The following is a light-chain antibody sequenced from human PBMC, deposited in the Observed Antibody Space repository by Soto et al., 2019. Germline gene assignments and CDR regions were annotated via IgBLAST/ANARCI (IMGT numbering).Light chain of an antibody. V-gene: IGLV2-8*01. CDR2: EVN. Sequence: QSVLTQPPSASGSPGQSVTICCTGTGSDIGAYYLVSWYQQHPGKAPKLMIYEVNKRPSGVPDRFSGSRSGNTASLTISSLRPEDEADYFCSSFTASNSYVLGTGTKLTVL. CDR1: GSDIGAYYL. CDR3: SSFTASNSYV. J-gene: IGLJ1*01.